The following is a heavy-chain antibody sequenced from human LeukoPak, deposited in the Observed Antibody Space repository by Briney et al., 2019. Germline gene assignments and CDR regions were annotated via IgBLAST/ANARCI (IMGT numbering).Heavy chain of an antibody. Sequence: ESGPALVKPTQTLTLTCTFSGFSLSTSGMCVSWIRQPPGKALEWLARIDWDDDKYYSTSLRTRLTISKDTSKNQVVLTMTNMDPVDTATYYCARIGYCGGDPLVDIWGQGTMVTVSS. D-gene: IGHD2-21*02. V-gene: IGHV2-70*11. CDR2: IDWDDDK. CDR1: GFSLSTSGMC. CDR3: ARIGYCGGDPLVDI. J-gene: IGHJ3*02.